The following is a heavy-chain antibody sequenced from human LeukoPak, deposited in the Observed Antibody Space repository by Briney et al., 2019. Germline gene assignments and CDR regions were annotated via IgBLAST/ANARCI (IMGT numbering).Heavy chain of an antibody. V-gene: IGHV4-30-2*01. CDR2: IYHSGST. CDR1: GGSISRGGYS. Sequence: SETLSLTCAVSGGSISRGGYSWSWIRQPPGKGLEWIGYIYHSGSTYYNPSLKSRVTISVDRSKTQFSLKLSSVTAADTAVYYCARGSSWFDPWGQGTLVTVSS. D-gene: IGHD3-10*01. CDR3: ARGSSWFDP. J-gene: IGHJ5*02.